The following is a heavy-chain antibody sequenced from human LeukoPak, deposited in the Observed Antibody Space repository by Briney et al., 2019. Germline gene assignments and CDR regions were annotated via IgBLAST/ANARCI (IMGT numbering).Heavy chain of an antibody. CDR1: GGSINYYY. CDR2: IYYSGST. J-gene: IGHJ6*02. D-gene: IGHD3-3*01. Sequence: NPSETLSLTCSVSGGSINYYYWTWIREPPGKGLEWIGYIYYSGSTIYNPSLKSRVTILVDMSKNQFSLKLSSVTAADTAVYYCARDLRQEWQPNRYGMDVWGQGTTVTVSS. V-gene: IGHV4-59*01. CDR3: ARDLRQEWQPNRYGMDV.